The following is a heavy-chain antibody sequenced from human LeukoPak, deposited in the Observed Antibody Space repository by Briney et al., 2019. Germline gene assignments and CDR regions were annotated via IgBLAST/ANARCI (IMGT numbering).Heavy chain of an antibody. CDR2: IYSDGNT. J-gene: IGHJ6*02. CDR3: EGATDGSTADMDV. V-gene: IGHV3-53*01. Sequence: PGRSLRLSCAASGFTVSINFMTSVRQAPGKGLEWVSLIYSDGNTYYAASVKGRFTISRDNYRDSLYLQMISLRVSDSSVYYCEGATDGSTADMDVWGQGTMVTVSS. CDR1: GFTVSINF. D-gene: IGHD3-10*01.